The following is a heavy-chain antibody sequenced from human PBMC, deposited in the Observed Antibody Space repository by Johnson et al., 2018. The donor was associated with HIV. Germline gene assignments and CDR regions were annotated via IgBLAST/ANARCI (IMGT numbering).Heavy chain of an antibody. CDR1: GFTFSGYP. CDR2: ISYDGSNK. D-gene: IGHD2-21*02. J-gene: IGHJ3*02. CDR3: VRVGTYCGDDCYSRVDVFDI. Sequence: QVQLVESGGGVVQPGRFLRLFCAASGFTFSGYPMHWVRQAPGKGLEWVAVISYDGSNKYYADSVKGRLTISRDNAKNSLYLQMNSLRVEDTALYYCVRVGTYCGDDCYSRVDVFDIWGQGTMVTVSS. V-gene: IGHV3-30*04.